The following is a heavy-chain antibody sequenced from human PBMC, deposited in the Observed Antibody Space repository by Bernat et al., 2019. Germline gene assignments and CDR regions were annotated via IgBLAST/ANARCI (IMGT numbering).Heavy chain of an antibody. J-gene: IGHJ4*02. CDR3: ARFAFLVAAAGTDY. V-gene: IGHV3-7*01. D-gene: IGHD6-13*01. Sequence: EVQLVESGGGLVQPGGSLRLSCAASGFTFSSYWMSWVRQAPGKGLEWVANIKQDGSEKYYVDSVKARFTISRDNAKNSLYLQMNSLRAADTAVYYCARFAFLVAAAGTDYWGQGTLVTVSS. CDR1: GFTFSSYW. CDR2: IKQDGSEK.